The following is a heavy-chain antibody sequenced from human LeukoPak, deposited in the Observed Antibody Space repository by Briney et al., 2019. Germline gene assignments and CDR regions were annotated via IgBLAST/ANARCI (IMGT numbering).Heavy chain of an antibody. CDR2: IWYDGSNK. Sequence: PGGSLRLSCAASGFTFSSYGMHWVRQAPGKGLEWVAVIWYDGSNKYYADSVKGRFTISRDNSKNTLYLQMNSLRAEDTAVDYCAKDSHSGSYIDYWGQGTLVTVSS. J-gene: IGHJ4*02. CDR1: GFTFSSYG. D-gene: IGHD1-26*01. CDR3: AKDSHSGSYIDY. V-gene: IGHV3-33*06.